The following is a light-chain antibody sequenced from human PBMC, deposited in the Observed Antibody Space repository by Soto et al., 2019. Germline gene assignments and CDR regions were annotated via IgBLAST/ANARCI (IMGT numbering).Light chain of an antibody. Sequence: QSALTQPPSVSGSPGQSVTISCTGTSSDVGGYNFVSWYQQHPNKAPKLMIYEVSKRPSGVPGRFSGSKSGNTASLTVAGLQAEDEADYYCSSYAGSNNFVVFGGGTKVTVL. CDR2: EVS. V-gene: IGLV2-8*01. CDR1: SSDVGGYNF. J-gene: IGLJ2*01. CDR3: SSYAGSNNFVV.